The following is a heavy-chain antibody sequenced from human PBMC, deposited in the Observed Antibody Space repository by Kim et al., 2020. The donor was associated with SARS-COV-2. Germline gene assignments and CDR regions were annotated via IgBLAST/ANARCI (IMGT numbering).Heavy chain of an antibody. CDR1: GGSISSSSYY. J-gene: IGHJ3*02. Sequence: SETLSLTCTVSGGSISSSSYYWGWIRQPPGKGLEWIGSIYYSGSTYYNPSLKSRVTISVDTSKNQFSLKLSSVTAADTAVYYCANGSGKLCAFDIWGQGTMVTVSS. CDR2: IYYSGST. D-gene: IGHD3-10*01. CDR3: ANGSGKLCAFDI. V-gene: IGHV4-39*01.